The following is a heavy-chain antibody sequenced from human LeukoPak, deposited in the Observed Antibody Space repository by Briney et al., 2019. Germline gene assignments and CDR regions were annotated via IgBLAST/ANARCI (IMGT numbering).Heavy chain of an antibody. CDR3: ARQRFGETVAGTLYYYYGMDV. V-gene: IGHV5-51*01. CDR1: GYNFTRYW. D-gene: IGHD6-19*01. J-gene: IGHJ6*02. Sequence: GESLKISCKGSGYNFTRYWIGWVRQMPGKGLGWMGIIYPGDSDTRYSPSFQGQVTISADKSISTAYLQWCSLKASDTAMYYCARQRFGETVAGTLYYYYGMDVWGQGTTVTVSS. CDR2: IYPGDSDT.